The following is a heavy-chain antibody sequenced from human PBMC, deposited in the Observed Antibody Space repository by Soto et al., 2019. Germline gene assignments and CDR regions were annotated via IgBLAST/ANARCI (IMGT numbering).Heavy chain of an antibody. CDR1: GGSISSSSYY. Sequence: ASETLSLTCTVSGGSISSSSYYWGWIRQPPGKGLEWIGSIYYSGSTYYNPSLKSRVTISVDTSKNQFSLKLSSVTAADTAVYYCAILYYYGSGSYYYYYGMDVWGQGTTVTVSS. J-gene: IGHJ6*02. CDR3: AILYYYGSGSYYYYYGMDV. V-gene: IGHV4-39*01. D-gene: IGHD3-10*01. CDR2: IYYSGST.